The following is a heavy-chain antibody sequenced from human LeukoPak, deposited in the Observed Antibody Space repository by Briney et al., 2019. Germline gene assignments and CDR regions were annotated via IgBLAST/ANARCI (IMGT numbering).Heavy chain of an antibody. D-gene: IGHD3-9*01. V-gene: IGHV3-30-3*02. CDR3: AKCRGVLRYFDWFAQRAGPPDY. CDR1: GFTFSSYA. CDR2: ISYDGSNK. J-gene: IGHJ4*02. Sequence: GRSLRLSCAASGFTFSSYAMHWVRQAPGKGLEWVAVISYDGSNKYYADSVKGRFTISRDNSKNTLYLQMNSLRAEDTAVYYCAKCRGVLRYFDWFAQRAGPPDYWGQGTLVTVSS.